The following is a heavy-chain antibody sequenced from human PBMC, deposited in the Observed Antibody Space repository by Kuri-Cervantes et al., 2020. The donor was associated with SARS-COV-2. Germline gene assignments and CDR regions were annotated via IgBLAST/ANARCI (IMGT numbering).Heavy chain of an antibody. Sequence: ASVKVSCKASGYTFTSYYMHWVRRAPGQRLEWMGIINPSGGSTSYAQKFQGRVTMTRDTSTSTVYMELSSLRSENTAVYYCARDEDSSGSDYWGQGTLVTVSS. CDR2: INPSGGST. V-gene: IGHV1-46*01. J-gene: IGHJ4*02. D-gene: IGHD6-19*01. CDR3: ARDEDSSGSDY. CDR1: GYTFTSYY.